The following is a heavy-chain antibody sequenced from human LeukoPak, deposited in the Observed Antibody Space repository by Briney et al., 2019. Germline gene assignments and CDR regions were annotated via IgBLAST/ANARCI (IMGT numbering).Heavy chain of an antibody. CDR2: INPNSGGT. D-gene: IGHD3-16*01. V-gene: IGHV1-2*02. CDR3: ARAIGSDSYFKMFY. CDR1: GYTFTGYY. J-gene: IGHJ4*02. Sequence: ASVKVSCKASGYTFTGYYMHWVRQAPGQGLEWMGWINPNSGGTNYAQKFQGRVTMTRDTSISTAYMELSRLRSDDTAVYYCARAIGSDSYFKMFYWGQGTLVTVSS.